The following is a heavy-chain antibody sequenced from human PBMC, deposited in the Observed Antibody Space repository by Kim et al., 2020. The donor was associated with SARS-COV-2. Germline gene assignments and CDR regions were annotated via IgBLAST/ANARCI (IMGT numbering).Heavy chain of an antibody. CDR1: GFTFSIYG. Sequence: GGSLRLSCEVSGFTFSIYGMHGVRQAPGKWREWVAVISYDGCNKYYGDSLKGRFTIYRDKSKNTLYLQMNSLRAEDTAVYYCEKDRAKLDTGYDYERYYGSDALVPGTKVTVSS. V-gene: IGHV3-30*18. CDR2: ISYDGCNK. J-gene: IGHJ6*02. D-gene: IGHD5-12*01. CDR3: EKDRAKLDTGYDYERYYGSDA.